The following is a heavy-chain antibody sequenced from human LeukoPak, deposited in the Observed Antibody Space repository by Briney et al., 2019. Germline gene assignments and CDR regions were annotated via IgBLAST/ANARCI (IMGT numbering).Heavy chain of an antibody. D-gene: IGHD2-2*01. V-gene: IGHV1-69*02. CDR2: IIPILGIA. CDR1: GGTFSSYT. Sequence: SVKVSCKASGGTFSSYTISWVRQAPGQGLEWMGRIIPILGIANYAQKFQGRVTITADKSTSTAYMELSSLRSEDTAVYYRARPYCSSTSCSVSLGYWGQGTLVTVSS. J-gene: IGHJ4*02. CDR3: ARPYCSSTSCSVSLGY.